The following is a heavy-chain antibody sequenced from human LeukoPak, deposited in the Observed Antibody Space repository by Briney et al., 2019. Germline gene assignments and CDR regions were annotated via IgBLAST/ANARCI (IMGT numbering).Heavy chain of an antibody. Sequence: GGSLRLSCAASGFTFSNYAMHWVRQAPGKGLEWVSLISSGGTYEYYADSVKGRFTISRDNSKNTLYLQLNSLRAEDTAVYYCATVFDYWGQGTLVTVSS. CDR3: ATVFDY. CDR1: GFTFSNYA. J-gene: IGHJ4*02. CDR2: ISSGGTYE. V-gene: IGHV3-30*01. D-gene: IGHD1-1*01.